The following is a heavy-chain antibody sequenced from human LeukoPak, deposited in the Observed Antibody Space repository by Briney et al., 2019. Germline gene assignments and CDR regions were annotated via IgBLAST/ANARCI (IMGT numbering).Heavy chain of an antibody. CDR3: AKLNLGEMAYFDS. V-gene: IGHV3-21*04. D-gene: IGHD3-16*01. CDR2: ISSSGSYK. CDR1: GFTFRSSS. Sequence: GGSLRLSCTTSGFTFRSSSFNWVRQVPGKGLEWVASISSSGSYKYYADSVEGRFTITRENSKNTLYLQMTGLRVEDTAVYFCAKLNLGEMAYFDSWGQGTLVTVSS. J-gene: IGHJ4*02.